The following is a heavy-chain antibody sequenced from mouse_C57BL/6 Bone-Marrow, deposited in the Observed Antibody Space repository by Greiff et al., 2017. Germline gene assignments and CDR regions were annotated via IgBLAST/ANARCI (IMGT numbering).Heavy chain of an antibody. CDR2: IYPRSGNT. Sequence: QVQLQQSGAELARPGASVKLSCKASGYTFTSYGISWVKQRTGQGLEWIGEIYPRSGNTYYNEKFKGKATLTADKSSSTAYMELRSLTSEDSAVYFCARRYGSSLFFDYWGQGTTLTVSS. J-gene: IGHJ2*01. CDR1: GYTFTSYG. D-gene: IGHD1-1*01. V-gene: IGHV1-81*01. CDR3: ARRYGSSLFFDY.